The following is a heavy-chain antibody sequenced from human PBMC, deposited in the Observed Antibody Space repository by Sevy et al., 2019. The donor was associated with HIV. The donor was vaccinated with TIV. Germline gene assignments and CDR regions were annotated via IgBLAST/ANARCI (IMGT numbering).Heavy chain of an antibody. J-gene: IGHJ6*02. D-gene: IGHD3-22*01. V-gene: IGHV3-53*01. CDR2: IYSGGST. CDR1: GFTVSSNY. Sequence: GGSLRLSCAASGFTVSSNYMSWVRQAPGKGLEWVSVIYSGGSTYYADSVKGRFTISRDNSKNTLYLQMNSLRAEDTAVYYWAREGWYYDSSGSVYYYYGMDVWGQGTTVTVSS. CDR3: AREGWYYDSSGSVYYYYGMDV.